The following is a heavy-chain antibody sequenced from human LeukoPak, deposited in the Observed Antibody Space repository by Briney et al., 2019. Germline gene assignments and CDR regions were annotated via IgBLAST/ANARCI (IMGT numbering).Heavy chain of an antibody. CDR2: ISASGDST. Sequence: GGSLRLSCAASAFTFSSYAMTWVRQAPGKGLAWVSTISASGDSTDYADSVKGRFTISRDNSKNTLSLQMNSLRAEDTAVYYCAREGLGAAAGTFDYWGQGTLVTVSS. D-gene: IGHD6-13*01. CDR3: AREGLGAAAGTFDY. CDR1: AFTFSSYA. J-gene: IGHJ4*02. V-gene: IGHV3-23*01.